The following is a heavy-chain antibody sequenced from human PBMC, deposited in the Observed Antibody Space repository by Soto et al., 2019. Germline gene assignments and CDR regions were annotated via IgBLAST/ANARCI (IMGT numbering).Heavy chain of an antibody. J-gene: IGHJ4*02. Sequence: SETLSLTCAVSGGSVTSYYWSWIRQPPGKGLEWIGNVFYSGITKFHPSLKSRVTISVDMSKNQISHNLISVTPADTTVYYCGRVRAEYCAADCFHFDTWGEETLVTVSS. V-gene: IGHV4-59*02. D-gene: IGHD2-21*02. CDR3: GRVRAEYCAADCFHFDT. CDR2: VFYSGIT. CDR1: GGSVTSYY.